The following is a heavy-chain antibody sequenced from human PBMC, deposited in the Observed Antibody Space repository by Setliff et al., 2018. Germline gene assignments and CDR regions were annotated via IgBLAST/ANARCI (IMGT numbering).Heavy chain of an antibody. J-gene: IGHJ4*02. CDR2: IRYDGRSE. Sequence: GGSLRLSCAASGFTFSDYYIHWVRQAPGKGLEWVALIRYDGRSEYADSVKGRFTISRDNSKNTLYLQMNSLRAEDTAVYYCASYCSSTSCPFDYWGQGTLVTVSS. D-gene: IGHD2-2*01. CDR3: ASYCSSTSCPFDY. CDR1: GFTFSDYY. V-gene: IGHV3-30*02.